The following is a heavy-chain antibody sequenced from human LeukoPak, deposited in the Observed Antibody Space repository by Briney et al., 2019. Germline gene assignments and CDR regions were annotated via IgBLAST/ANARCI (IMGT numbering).Heavy chain of an antibody. CDR3: AKGDSSGYYYFDY. CDR2: ISYDGSNK. Sequence: PGGSLRLSCAASGFTFSSYGMHWVRQAPGKGLEWVAVISYDGSNKYYADSVKGLFTISRDNSKNTLYLQMNSLRAEDTAVYYCAKGDSSGYYYFDYWGQGTLVTVSS. J-gene: IGHJ4*02. V-gene: IGHV3-30*18. D-gene: IGHD3-22*01. CDR1: GFTFSSYG.